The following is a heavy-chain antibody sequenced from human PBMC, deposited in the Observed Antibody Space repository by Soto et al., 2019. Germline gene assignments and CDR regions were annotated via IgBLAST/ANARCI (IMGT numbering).Heavy chain of an antibody. D-gene: IGHD4-17*01. CDR3: ARFDDYVRFDP. CDR2: IYYNGRT. J-gene: IGHJ5*02. Sequence: QVPLQASGPGLVKPSQTLSLICTVSGGPIRSGDYYWTWIRQHPGKGLEYIGYIYYNGRTDYNPSLKSRVTISIDTSKNQFSLTLSSVTAADTAVYYCARFDDYVRFDPWGQGTLVTVSS. V-gene: IGHV4-31*03. CDR1: GGPIRSGDYY.